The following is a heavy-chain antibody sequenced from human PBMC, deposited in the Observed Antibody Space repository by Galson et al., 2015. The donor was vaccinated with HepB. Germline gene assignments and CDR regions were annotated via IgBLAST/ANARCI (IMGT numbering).Heavy chain of an antibody. CDR1: GGTFSSYA. D-gene: IGHD2-2*01. V-gene: IGHV1-69*04. CDR2: IIPILGIA. Sequence: SVKVSCKASGGTFSSYAISWVRQAPGQGLEWMGRIIPILGIANYAQKFQGRVTITADKSTSTAYMELSSLRSEDTAVYYCARGGTVPAASHWYFDLWGRGTLVTVSS. CDR3: ARGGTVPAASHWYFDL. J-gene: IGHJ2*01.